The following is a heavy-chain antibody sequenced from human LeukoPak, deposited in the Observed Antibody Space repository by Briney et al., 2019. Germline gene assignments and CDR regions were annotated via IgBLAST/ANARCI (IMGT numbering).Heavy chain of an antibody. CDR1: GGSISSCY. Sequence: SETLSLTCTVSGGSISSCYWSWIRQPAGKGLEWIGRIYTSGSTNYNPSLKSRVTISVDKSKNQFSLKLSSVTAADTAVYYCARDRAVAGSGAIDYRGQGTLVTVSS. V-gene: IGHV4-4*07. J-gene: IGHJ4*02. CDR3: ARDRAVAGSGAIDY. CDR2: IYTSGST. D-gene: IGHD6-19*01.